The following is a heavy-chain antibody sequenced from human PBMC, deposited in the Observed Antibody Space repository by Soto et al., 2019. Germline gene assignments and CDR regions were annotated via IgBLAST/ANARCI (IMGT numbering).Heavy chain of an antibody. CDR2: IYYSGST. V-gene: IGHV4-39*01. Sequence: QLQLQESGPGPVKPSETLSLTCTVSGGSISSSSYYWGWIRQPPGKGLEWIGSIYYSGSTYYNPSLKSRVTISVDTSKNQFSLKLSSVTAADTAVYYCARRMGIAAAGLHAFDIWGQGTMVTVSS. CDR3: ARRMGIAAAGLHAFDI. D-gene: IGHD6-13*01. CDR1: GGSISSSSYY. J-gene: IGHJ3*02.